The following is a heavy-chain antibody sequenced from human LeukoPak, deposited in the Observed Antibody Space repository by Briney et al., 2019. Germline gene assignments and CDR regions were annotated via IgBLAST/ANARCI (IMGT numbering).Heavy chain of an antibody. J-gene: IGHJ4*02. CDR1: GGSISSSNW. CDR3: ASHIAAAALFDY. CDR2: IYHSGST. V-gene: IGHV4-4*02. Sequence: SETLSLTCAVSGGSISSSNWWSWVRQPPGKGLEWIGEIYHSGSTNYNPSLKSRVTISVDKSKNQFSLKLSSVTAADTAVYYCASHIAAAALFDYWGQGTLVTVSS. D-gene: IGHD6-13*01.